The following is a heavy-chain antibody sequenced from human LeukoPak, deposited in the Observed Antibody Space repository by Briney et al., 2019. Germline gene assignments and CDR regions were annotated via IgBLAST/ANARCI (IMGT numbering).Heavy chain of an antibody. CDR1: GGTFSSYA. CDR2: IIPIFGTA. V-gene: IGHV1-69*05. D-gene: IGHD5-12*01. J-gene: IGHJ4*02. CDR3: ARVSSGYLAPFDY. Sequence: SVKVSCKASGGTFSSYAISWVRQAPGQGLEWMGGIIPIFGTANYAQKFQGRVTITTDESTSTAYMELSSLRSEDTAVYYCARVSSGYLAPFDYWGQGTLVTVSS.